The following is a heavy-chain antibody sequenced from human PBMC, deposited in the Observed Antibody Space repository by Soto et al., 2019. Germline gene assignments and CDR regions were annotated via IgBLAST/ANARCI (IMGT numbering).Heavy chain of an antibody. V-gene: IGHV4-4*07. CDR3: VRRRSGYFAYAFDI. CDR2: IYTSWST. J-gene: IGHJ3*02. D-gene: IGHD3-22*01. Sequence: PSETLSLTCTVSGGSISSYYWSCSRQPAGKGLEWIGRIYTSWSTNYNPSLKSRVTMSVDTSKNQFSLKLSSVTAADTAVYYCVRRRSGYFAYAFDIWGQGTMVTVSS. CDR1: GGSISSYY.